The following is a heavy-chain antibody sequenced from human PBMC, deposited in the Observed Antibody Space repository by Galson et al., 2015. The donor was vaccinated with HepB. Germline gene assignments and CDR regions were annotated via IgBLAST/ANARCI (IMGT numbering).Heavy chain of an antibody. CDR1: GFTFSSYA. D-gene: IGHD2-2*01. V-gene: IGHV3-23*01. J-gene: IGHJ4*02. Sequence: SLRLSCAASGFTFSSYAMSWVRQAPGKGLEWVSAISGSGGSTYYADSVKGRFTISRDNSKNTLYLQMNSLRAEDTAVYYCAKDSLGYCSSTSCYVDYWGQGTLVTVSS. CDR3: AKDSLGYCSSTSCYVDY. CDR2: ISGSGGST.